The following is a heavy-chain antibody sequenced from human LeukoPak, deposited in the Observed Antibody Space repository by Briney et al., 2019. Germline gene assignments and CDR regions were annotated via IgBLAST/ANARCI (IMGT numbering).Heavy chain of an antibody. J-gene: IGHJ6*02. CDR2: INSDGSST. D-gene: IGHD3/OR15-3a*01. CDR1: EFTVTNYW. CDR3: ARDLGGPIFGLGLDV. V-gene: IGHV3-74*01. Sequence: GGSLRLSCGASEFTVTNYWMHWARQAPGKGLVWVSRINSDGSSTNYADSVKGRFTISRDYAKNTLYLQMNSLRDEDTAVYYCARDLGGPIFGLGLDVWGLGTTVTVSS.